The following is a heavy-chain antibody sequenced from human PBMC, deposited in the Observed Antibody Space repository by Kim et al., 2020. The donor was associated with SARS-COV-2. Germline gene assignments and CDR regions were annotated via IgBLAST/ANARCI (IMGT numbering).Heavy chain of an antibody. V-gene: IGHV3-9*01. CDR1: GFTFDDFA. Sequence: GGSLRLSCAGSGFTFDDFAMHWVRQVPGQGLEWVSGISWNSGNIGYADSVKGRFTISRDNAKNFLYLQMNSLRAEDTALYYCAKGFRMVTAIPGSFWFDPWGQGTLVTVSS. D-gene: IGHD2-21*02. CDR2: ISWNSGNI. J-gene: IGHJ5*02. CDR3: AKGFRMVTAIPGSFWFDP.